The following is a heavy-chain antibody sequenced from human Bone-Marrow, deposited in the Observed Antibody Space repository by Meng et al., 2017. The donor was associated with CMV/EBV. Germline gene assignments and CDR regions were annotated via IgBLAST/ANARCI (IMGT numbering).Heavy chain of an antibody. CDR2: INHSGST. Sequence: SVTLSLTCAVYGGSFSGYYWSWIRQPPGKGLEWIGEINHSGSTNYNPSLKSRVTISVDTSKNQFSLKPTSVTAADPAVYYCARARDGTGTTWVLDYWGQGTLVTVSS. V-gene: IGHV4-34*01. CDR1: GGSFSGYY. J-gene: IGHJ4*02. CDR3: ARARDGTGTTWVLDY. D-gene: IGHD1-7*01.